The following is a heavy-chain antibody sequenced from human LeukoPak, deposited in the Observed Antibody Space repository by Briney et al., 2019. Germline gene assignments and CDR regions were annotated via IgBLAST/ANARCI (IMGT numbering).Heavy chain of an antibody. D-gene: IGHD2-2*01. CDR3: ARRRGYCSSTSCSLGFDY. J-gene: IGHJ4*02. Sequence: KPSETLSLTCTVSGGSISSSSYYWGWIRQPPGKGLEWIGSICYSGSTYYNPSLKSRVTISVDTSKSQFSLKLSSVTAADTAVYYCARRRGYCSSTSCSLGFDYWGQGTLVTVSS. CDR2: ICYSGST. V-gene: IGHV4-39*07. CDR1: GGSISSSSYY.